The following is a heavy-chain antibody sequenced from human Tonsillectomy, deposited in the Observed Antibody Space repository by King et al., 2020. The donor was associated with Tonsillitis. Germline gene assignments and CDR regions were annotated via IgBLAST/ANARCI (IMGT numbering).Heavy chain of an antibody. V-gene: IGHV4-39*07. CDR1: GDSFSASRYF. D-gene: IGHD5-18*01. CDR2: LYDSGAT. CDR3: ARDCRGYSSGNNLGLDH. Sequence: LQLQESGPGLVRRSQTLSLTCTVSGDSFSASRYFWGWVSQPPGKGLEWVGSLYDSGATYYTPSLKNRVTMSLGMSKNQFSLRLNSVTSADTAVYYCARDCRGYSSGNNLGLDHWGQGPLVTVSS. J-gene: IGHJ4*02.